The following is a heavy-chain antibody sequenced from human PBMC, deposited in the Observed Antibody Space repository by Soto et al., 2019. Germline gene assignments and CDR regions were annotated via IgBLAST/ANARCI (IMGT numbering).Heavy chain of an antibody. V-gene: IGHV4-59*01. CDR3: ARVLPHVRAIDY. Sequence: SETLSLTCTVSGGSISSYYWSWIRQPPGKGLEWIGYIYYSGSTNYNPSLKSRVTISVDTSKNQFSLKLSSVTAADTAVYYCARVLPHVRAIDYWGQGTLVTVSS. CDR1: GGSISSYY. J-gene: IGHJ4*02. CDR2: IYYSGST. D-gene: IGHD3-10*01.